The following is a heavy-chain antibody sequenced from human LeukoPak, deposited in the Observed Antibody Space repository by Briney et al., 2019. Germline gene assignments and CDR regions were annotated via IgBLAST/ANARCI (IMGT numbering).Heavy chain of an antibody. J-gene: IGHJ5*02. Sequence: SETLSLTCGVYGESLSGHYWSWIRQPPGKGLEWIGEVNHSGSTNYNPSLKSRVTISVDTSKNQFSLKLSSVTAADTAVYYCARLVGDFWSGYFRAGGNWFDPWGQGTLVTVSS. D-gene: IGHD3-3*01. CDR1: GESLSGHY. V-gene: IGHV4-34*01. CDR2: VNHSGST. CDR3: ARLVGDFWSGYFRAGGNWFDP.